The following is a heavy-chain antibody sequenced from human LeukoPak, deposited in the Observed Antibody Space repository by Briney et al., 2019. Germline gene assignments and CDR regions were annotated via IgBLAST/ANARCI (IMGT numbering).Heavy chain of an antibody. CDR3: AKDGGGYSYGLNWFDP. D-gene: IGHD5-18*01. CDR1: GFTFSSYA. CDR2: ISGSGGST. V-gene: IGHV3-23*01. Sequence: GGSPRLSCAASGFTFSSYAMSWVRQAPGKGLEWVSAISGSGGSTYYADSVKGRFTISRDNSKNTLYLQMNSLRAEDTAVYYCAKDGGGYSYGLNWFDPWGQGTLVTVSS. J-gene: IGHJ5*02.